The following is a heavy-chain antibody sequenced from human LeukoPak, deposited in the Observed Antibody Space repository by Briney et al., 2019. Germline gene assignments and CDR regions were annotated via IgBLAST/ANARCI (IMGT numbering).Heavy chain of an antibody. CDR2: IYHSGST. V-gene: IGHV4-30-2*01. CDR3: ARVGVRGTYYFDY. D-gene: IGHD3-10*01. CDR1: GGSISSGGYS. Sequence: SETLSLTCAVSGGSISSGGYSWSWIRQPPGKGLEWIGYIYHSGSTYYNPSLKSRVTISVDRSKNQFSLKLSSVTAADTAVYYCARVGVRGTYYFDYWGQRTLVTVSS. J-gene: IGHJ4*02.